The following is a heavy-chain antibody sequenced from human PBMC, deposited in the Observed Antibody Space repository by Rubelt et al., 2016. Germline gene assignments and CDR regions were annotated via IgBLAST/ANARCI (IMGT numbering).Heavy chain of an antibody. CDR2: VSYGGRT. V-gene: IGHV4-39*07. Sequence: QLQLQESGPGLVKPSETLSLTCTVSGGSISSGSYYWGWIRQPPGKGLEWIGSVSYGGRTNYNPSLKSRVTISLDTYKHQFSLKLNSGYAADTAVYYWSREAYDSSGYYAYWGQGTLVTVSS. D-gene: IGHD3-22*01. CDR1: GGSISSGSYY. J-gene: IGHJ4*02. CDR3: SREAYDSSGYYAY.